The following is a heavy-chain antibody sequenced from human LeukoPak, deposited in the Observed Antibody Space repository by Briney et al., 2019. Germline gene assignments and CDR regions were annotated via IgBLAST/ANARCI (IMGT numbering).Heavy chain of an antibody. CDR3: ARNQQLGGHSYYYYGMDV. Sequence: GGSLRLSCVASGFTFNTYAMHWVRQAPGKGLEWVAIIWYDGGNKYYADSVKGRFTISRDNSKNTLYLQMNSLRADDTAIYYCARNQQLGGHSYYYYGMDVWGQGTTVTVSS. CDR1: GFTFNTYA. V-gene: IGHV3-33*01. J-gene: IGHJ6*02. CDR2: IWYDGGNK. D-gene: IGHD3-16*01.